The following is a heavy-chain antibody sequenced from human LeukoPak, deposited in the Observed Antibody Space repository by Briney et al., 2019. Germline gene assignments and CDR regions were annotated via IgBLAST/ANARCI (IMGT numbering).Heavy chain of an antibody. CDR3: ARDESWGGYYYYYMDV. CDR2: INPNSGGT. D-gene: IGHD3-16*01. J-gene: IGHJ6*03. CDR1: GYTFTSYG. Sequence: ASVKVSCKASGYTFTSYGISWVRQAPGQGLEWMGWINPNSGGTNYAQKFQGRVTMTRDTSISTAYMELSRLRSDDTAVYYCARDESWGGYYYYYMDVWGKGTTVTVSS. V-gene: IGHV1-2*02.